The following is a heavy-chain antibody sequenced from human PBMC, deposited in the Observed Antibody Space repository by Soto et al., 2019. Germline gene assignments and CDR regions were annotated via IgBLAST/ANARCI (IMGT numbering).Heavy chain of an antibody. CDR3: ARVSMSTVSWGFDP. J-gene: IGHJ5*02. CDR2: IYNSGTT. D-gene: IGHD4-4*01. V-gene: IGHV4-59*01. Sequence: PSETLSLTCAVSGDSITSNHWNWIRQPPGRGLERIGYIYNSGTTKYNPSLKSRVIISVDTSKNQLSLKLSSVTAADTAVYYCARVSMSTVSWGFDPWGQGTQVTVSS. CDR1: GDSITSNH.